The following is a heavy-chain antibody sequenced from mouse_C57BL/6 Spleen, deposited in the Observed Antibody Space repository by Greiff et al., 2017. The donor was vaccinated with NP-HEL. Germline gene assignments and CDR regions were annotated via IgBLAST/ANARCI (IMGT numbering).Heavy chain of an antibody. Sequence: EVNVVESEGGLVQPGSSMKLSCTASGFTFSDYYMAWVRQVPEKGLEWVANINYDGSSTYYLDSLKSRFIISRDNAKNILYLQMSSLKSEDTATYYCARETGIWYFDVWGTGTTVTVSS. D-gene: IGHD4-1*01. J-gene: IGHJ1*03. CDR1: GFTFSDYY. CDR2: INYDGSST. V-gene: IGHV5-16*01. CDR3: ARETGIWYFDV.